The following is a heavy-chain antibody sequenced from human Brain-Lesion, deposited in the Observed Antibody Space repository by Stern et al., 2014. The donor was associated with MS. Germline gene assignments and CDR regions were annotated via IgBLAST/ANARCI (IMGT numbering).Heavy chain of an antibody. CDR2: IYSSGST. V-gene: IGHV4-61*02. D-gene: IGHD3-9*01. CDR1: GGSISSGNYY. Sequence: QVQLVESGPGLVKPSQTLSLTCTVSGGSISSGNYYWSWIRQPAGEGLEWIGRIYSSGSTQYNPPLKSRVPISADPSTTLFSLRLGSVTAADTAVYYCARGNYDVLTDNGGHGFDIWGQGTMVTVSS. CDR3: ARGNYDVLTDNGGHGFDI. J-gene: IGHJ3*02.